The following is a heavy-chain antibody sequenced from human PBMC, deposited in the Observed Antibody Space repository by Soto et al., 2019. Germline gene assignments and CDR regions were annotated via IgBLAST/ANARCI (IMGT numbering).Heavy chain of an antibody. D-gene: IGHD2-15*01. CDR1: GFTFDDYA. CDR3: AKEGVGLLGYCSGGSCYSFDY. V-gene: IGHV3-9*01. Sequence: EVQLVESGGGLVQPGRSLRLSCAASGFTFDDYAMHWVRQAPGKGLEWVSGISWNSGSIGYADSVKGRFTISRDNAKNSLYLQMNSLRAEDTALYYCAKEGVGLLGYCSGGSCYSFDYWGQGTLVTVSS. J-gene: IGHJ4*02. CDR2: ISWNSGSI.